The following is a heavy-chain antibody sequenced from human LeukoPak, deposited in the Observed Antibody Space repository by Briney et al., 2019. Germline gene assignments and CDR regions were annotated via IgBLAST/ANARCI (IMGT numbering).Heavy chain of an antibody. CDR2: ISGSGDST. CDR3: ARRSGIAVAGAFDY. J-gene: IGHJ4*02. V-gene: IGHV3-23*01. D-gene: IGHD6-19*01. Sequence: GGTLRLSCAASGFTFSSYAMRWVRQAPGKGLEWVSGISGSGDSTYYADSVKGRFTISRDNSKNTLYLQMNSLRAEDTAVYYCARRSGIAVAGAFDYWGQGTLVTVSS. CDR1: GFTFSSYA.